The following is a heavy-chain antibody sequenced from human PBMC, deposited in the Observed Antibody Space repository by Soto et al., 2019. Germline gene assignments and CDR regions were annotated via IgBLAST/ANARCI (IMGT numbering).Heavy chain of an antibody. V-gene: IGHV3-30*04. CDR3: SREKAIAATGLLYY. D-gene: IGHD6-13*01. J-gene: IGHJ4*02. CDR2: TSFDGKNK. CDR1: GFTFSNFA. Sequence: PGGSLRLSCAASGFTFSNFAMHWVRQAPGKGLEWVAATSFDGKNKDYADSVKGRFTISRDNSKKTLFLQMNSLRPEDTAVYYCSREKAIAATGLLYYWGQGTLVTVSS.